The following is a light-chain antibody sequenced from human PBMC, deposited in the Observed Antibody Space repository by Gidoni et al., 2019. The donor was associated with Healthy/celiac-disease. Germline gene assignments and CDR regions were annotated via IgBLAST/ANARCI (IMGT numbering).Light chain of an antibody. J-gene: IGKJ5*01. CDR1: QGISSY. V-gene: IGKV1-8*01. Sequence: AIRLPPSPSSFSASTGDRVPITCRASQGISSYLAWYQQKPGKAPKLLIYAASTLQSGGPSRFSGSGAGTEFTLTSSCLQAEDFATDYWQQDYSDPLTFXQXTRLEIK. CDR2: AAS. CDR3: QQDYSDPLT.